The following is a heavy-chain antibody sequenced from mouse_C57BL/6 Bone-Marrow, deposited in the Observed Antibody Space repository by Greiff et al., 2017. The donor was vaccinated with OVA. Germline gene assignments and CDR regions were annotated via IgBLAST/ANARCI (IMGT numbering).Heavy chain of an antibody. V-gene: IGHV2-5*01. D-gene: IGHD2-3*01. J-gene: IGHJ3*01. CDR2: IWRGGST. CDR1: GFSLTSYG. CDR3: AKKGDGYYGFAY. Sequence: VKLLESGPGLVQPSQSLSITCTVSGFSLTSYGVHWVRQSPGKGLEWLGVIWRGGSTDYNAAFMSRLSITKDNSKSQVFFKMNSLQADDTAIYYCAKKGDGYYGFAYWGQGTLVTVSA.